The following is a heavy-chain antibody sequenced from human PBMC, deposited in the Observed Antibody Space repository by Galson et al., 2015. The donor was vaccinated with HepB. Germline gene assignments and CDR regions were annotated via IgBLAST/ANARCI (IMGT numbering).Heavy chain of an antibody. D-gene: IGHD3-10*01. Sequence: SLRLSCAASGFTFSSYAMSWVRQAPGKGLEWVSAISGSGGSTYYADSVKGRFTISRDNSKNTLYLQMNSLRAEDTAVYYCAKDFGWAMVRGVIITYPSSDDAFDIWGQGTMVTVSS. J-gene: IGHJ3*02. CDR1: GFTFSSYA. CDR2: ISGSGGST. V-gene: IGHV3-23*01. CDR3: AKDFGWAMVRGVIITYPSSDDAFDI.